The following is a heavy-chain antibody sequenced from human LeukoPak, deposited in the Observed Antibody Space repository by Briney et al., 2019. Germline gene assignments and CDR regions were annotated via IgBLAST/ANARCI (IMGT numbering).Heavy chain of an antibody. J-gene: IGHJ3*02. CDR3: AMAYCGGDCYREPIVAFDI. CDR1: GYSFTSYW. CDR2: IDRSDSYT. Sequence: GESLKISCKGSGYSFTSYWISWVRQMPGKGLEWMGRIDRSDSYTNYSPSFQGHVTISADKSISTAYLQWSSLKASDTAMYYCAMAYCGGDCYREPIVAFDIWGQGTMVTASS. V-gene: IGHV5-10-1*01. D-gene: IGHD2-21*02.